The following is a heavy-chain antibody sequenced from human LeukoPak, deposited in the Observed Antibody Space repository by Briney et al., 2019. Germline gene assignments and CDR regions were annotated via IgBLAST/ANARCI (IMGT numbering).Heavy chain of an antibody. J-gene: IGHJ4*02. CDR2: INTDGSST. CDR1: GFTFSSYA. V-gene: IGHV3-23*01. CDR3: AKRATGIEDY. Sequence: PGGSLRLSCAASGFTFSSYAMSWVRQAPGKGLEWVSRINTDGSSTSYADSVKGRFTISRDNAKNTLYLQMNSLRAEDTAVYYCAKRATGIEDYWGQGALVTVSS. D-gene: IGHD1-26*01.